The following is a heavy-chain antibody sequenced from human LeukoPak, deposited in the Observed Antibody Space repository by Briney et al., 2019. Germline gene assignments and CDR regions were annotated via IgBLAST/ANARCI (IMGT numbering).Heavy chain of an antibody. CDR3: ARRSNSYYTFDY. CDR2: SRDKAKSYST. Sequence: PGESLRLSCAASGFTFSDHYMDWVRQAPGKGLEWLARSRDKAKSYSTEHAASVKGRFTISRDNSKNSLYLQMNSLKTEDTVVYYCARRSNSYYTFDYWGQGTLVTVSS. V-gene: IGHV3-72*01. J-gene: IGHJ4*02. D-gene: IGHD1-26*01. CDR1: GFTFSDHY.